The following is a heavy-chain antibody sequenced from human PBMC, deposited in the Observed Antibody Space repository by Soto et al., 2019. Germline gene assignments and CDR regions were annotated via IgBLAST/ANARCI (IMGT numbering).Heavy chain of an antibody. CDR1: GYTFTSYD. D-gene: IGHD2-21*01. CDR3: ARVVVDDCGCDCYDAFDI. CDR2: MNPNRGNT. V-gene: IGHV1-8*02. Sequence: ASVKVSCKASGYTFTSYDINWVRQATGQGLEWMGWMNPNRGNTGFAQKFQGRVTMTRNTSISTAYMELSSLRSEDTAVYYCARVVVDDCGCDCYDAFDIWGQGTMVTVSS. J-gene: IGHJ3*02.